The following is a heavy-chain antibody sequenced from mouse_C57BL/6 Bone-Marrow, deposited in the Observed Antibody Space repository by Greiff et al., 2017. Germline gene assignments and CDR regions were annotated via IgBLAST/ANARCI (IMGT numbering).Heavy chain of an antibody. CDR3: ARSGYCNHWYLEV. V-gene: IGHV1-81*01. CDR2: IYPRSGNT. D-gene: IGHD2-10*02. J-gene: IGHJ1*03. CDR1: GYTFTSYG. Sequence: QVQLKQSGAELARPGASVKLSCKASGYTFTSYGISWVKQSTGQGLEWIGEIYPRSGNTYYNEKFKGKATLTADKSSSTAYMALRILTSEDSAVYFWARSGYCNHWYLEVWGTGTTVTVSS.